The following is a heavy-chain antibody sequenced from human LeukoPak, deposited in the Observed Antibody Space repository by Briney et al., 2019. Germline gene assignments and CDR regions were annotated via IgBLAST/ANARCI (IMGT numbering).Heavy chain of an antibody. CDR1: GCTFSSYA. CDR2: IIPIFGTA. J-gene: IGHJ4*02. D-gene: IGHD3-22*01. V-gene: IGHV1-69*06. CDR3: ARDRIDSNRYFDY. Sequence: GSSVKVSCKASGCTFSSYAISWVRQAPGQGLEWMGRIIPIFGTANYAQKFQGRVTITADKSTSTAYMELSSLRSEETAVYYCARDRIDSNRYFDYWGQGTLVTVSS.